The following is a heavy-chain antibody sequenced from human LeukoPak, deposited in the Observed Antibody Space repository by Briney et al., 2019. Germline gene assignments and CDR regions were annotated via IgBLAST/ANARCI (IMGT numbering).Heavy chain of an antibody. J-gene: IGHJ4*02. CDR1: GGSISSSSYY. CDR2: IYYSGST. CDR3: ARVEMATISQDY. D-gene: IGHD5-24*01. V-gene: IGHV4-39*01. Sequence: SETLSLTCTVSGGSISSSSYYWGWIRQPPGKGLEWIGSIYYSGSTYYNPSLKSRVTISVDTSKNQFSLKLSSVTAADTAVYYCARVEMATISQDYWGQGTLVTVSS.